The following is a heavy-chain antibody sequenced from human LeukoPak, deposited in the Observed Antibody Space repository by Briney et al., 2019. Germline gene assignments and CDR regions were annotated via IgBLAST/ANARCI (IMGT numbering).Heavy chain of an antibody. CDR2: MNPNSGNT. CDR1: GYTFTSYD. J-gene: IGHJ5*02. CDR3: ARGLRQLLWFHP. D-gene: IGHD6-6*01. V-gene: IGHV1-8*01. Sequence: GASVKVSCKASGYTFTSYDINWVRQATGQGLEWMGWMNPNSGNTGYAQKFQGRVTMTRNTSISTAYMELSSLRSEDTAVYYCARGLRQLLWFHPWGQGTLVTVSS.